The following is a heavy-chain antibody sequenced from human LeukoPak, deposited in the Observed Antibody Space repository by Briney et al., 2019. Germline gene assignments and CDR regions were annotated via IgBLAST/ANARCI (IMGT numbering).Heavy chain of an antibody. CDR1: GYTFTGYY. Sequence: ASVKVSCKASGYTFTGYYMHWVRQAPGQGLEWMGRINPNSGGTNYAQKFQGRVTMTRDTSISTAYLELSRLRSDDTAVYYRARVHSSGSYFDYWGQGTLVTVSS. CDR2: INPNSGGT. J-gene: IGHJ4*02. D-gene: IGHD3-22*01. V-gene: IGHV1-2*06. CDR3: ARVHSSGSYFDY.